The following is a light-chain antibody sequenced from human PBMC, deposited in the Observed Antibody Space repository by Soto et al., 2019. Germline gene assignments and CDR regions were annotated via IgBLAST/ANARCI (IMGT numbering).Light chain of an antibody. J-gene: IGKJ1*01. Sequence: DIQMTQSPSSLSASVGDRVTITSRASQSISSYLNWYQQKPGKAPKLLIYAASSLQSGVPSRFSGSGSGTDFTLTISSLQPEDFATYYCQQSYTSPRMFGQGTKVDIK. CDR3: QQSYTSPRM. CDR2: AAS. CDR1: QSISSY. V-gene: IGKV1-39*01.